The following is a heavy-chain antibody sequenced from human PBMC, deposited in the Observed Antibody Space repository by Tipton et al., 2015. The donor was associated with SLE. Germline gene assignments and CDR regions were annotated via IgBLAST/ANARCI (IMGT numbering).Heavy chain of an antibody. V-gene: IGHV4-4*08. CDR2: THTGGST. CDR1: VGCISSYY. J-gene: IGHJ5*02. D-gene: IGHD3-10*01. Sequence: TLSLTCTGSVGCISSYYLSGIRLTSGERLEWIGFTHTGGSTNYNPSVKSRVSISVDTSTNQFSLKLTSVTAADTGVYYCASGGYYGSGSYYGGWFDPWGQGTLVTVSS. CDR3: ASGGYYGSGSYYGGWFDP.